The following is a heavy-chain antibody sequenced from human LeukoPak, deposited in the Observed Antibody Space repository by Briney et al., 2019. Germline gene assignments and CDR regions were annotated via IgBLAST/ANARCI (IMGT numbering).Heavy chain of an antibody. Sequence: SETLSLTCTVSGVSISNYYRSWIRQPPGKGLEWIAYISYSGSTSYNPSLKSRVTMSVDTSRNQFSLKLSSVTAADRALYYCARIWESAKAGPFVHWGEGTLVSVSS. V-gene: IGHV4-59*01. J-gene: IGHJ4*02. CDR2: ISYSGST. CDR3: ARIWESAKAGPFVH. CDR1: GVSISNYY. D-gene: IGHD3-3*01.